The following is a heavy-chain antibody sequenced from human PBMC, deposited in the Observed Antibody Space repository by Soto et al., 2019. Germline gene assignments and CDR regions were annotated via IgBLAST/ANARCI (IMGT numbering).Heavy chain of an antibody. CDR1: GFTFSSYS. CDR3: ARDWENWTYRKTVAAGA. D-gene: IGHD1-7*01. Sequence: PGGSLSLSCAASGFTFSSYSMNWVRQAPGKGLEWVSYISSSSSTIYYADSVKGRFTISRDNAKNSLYLQMNSLRDEDTAVYYCARDWENWTYRKTVAAGAGGQGTLVTVSS. CDR2: ISSSSSTI. J-gene: IGHJ4*02. V-gene: IGHV3-48*02.